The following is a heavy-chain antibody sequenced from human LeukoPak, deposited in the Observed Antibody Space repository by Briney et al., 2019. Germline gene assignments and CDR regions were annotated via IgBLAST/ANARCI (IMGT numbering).Heavy chain of an antibody. J-gene: IGHJ4*02. Sequence: GESLQISCKGSGYRFTSYWIGWVRQMPGKGLVWMGLIYPDDSDTRYSPSFQGQVTISADKSISTAYLQWSSLKASDTAMYYCAIGGDSTTSCYRCFDYWGQGTLVTVSS. CDR2: IYPDDSDT. D-gene: IGHD2-2*02. CDR3: AIGGDSTTSCYRCFDY. V-gene: IGHV5-51*01. CDR1: GYRFTSYW.